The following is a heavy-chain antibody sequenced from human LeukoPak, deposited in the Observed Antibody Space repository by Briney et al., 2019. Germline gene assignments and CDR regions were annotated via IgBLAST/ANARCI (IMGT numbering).Heavy chain of an antibody. CDR1: GFTFDDYA. Sequence: GGSLRLSCAASGFTFDDYAMHWVRQAPGKGLEWVSGISWNSGSIGYADSVKGRFTISRDNAKNSLYLQMNSLRAEDTALYYCAKDGYCGSTSCSSWFDPWGQGTLVTVSS. V-gene: IGHV3-9*01. D-gene: IGHD2-2*01. J-gene: IGHJ5*02. CDR2: ISWNSGSI. CDR3: AKDGYCGSTSCSSWFDP.